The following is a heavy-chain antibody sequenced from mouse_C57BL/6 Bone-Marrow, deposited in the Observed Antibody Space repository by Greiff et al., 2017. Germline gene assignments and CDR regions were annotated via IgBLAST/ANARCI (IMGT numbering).Heavy chain of an antibody. Sequence: QVQLKESGPGLVQPSQSLSITCTVSGFSLTSYGVHWVRQSPGKGLEWLGVIWRGGSTDYNAASMSRLSITKDNSKSHVFIKMNSLQADDTAIYSCALLTYYYAMDYWGQGTSVTVSS. V-gene: IGHV2-5*01. J-gene: IGHJ4*01. CDR1: GFSLTSYG. CDR2: IWRGGST. CDR3: ALLTYYYAMDY.